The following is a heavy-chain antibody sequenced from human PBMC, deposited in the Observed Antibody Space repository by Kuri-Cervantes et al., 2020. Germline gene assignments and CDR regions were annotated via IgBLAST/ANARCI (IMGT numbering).Heavy chain of an antibody. CDR1: GFTFSSYS. CDR2: ISSSSSTI. Sequence: GGSLRLSCAASGFTFSSYSMNWVRQAPGKGLEWVSYISSSSSTIYYADSVKGRFTISRDNAKNSLYLQMNSLRAEDTAVYYCAREGGGFFIHWGQGTLVTVSS. CDR3: AREGGGFFIH. D-gene: IGHD3-16*01. V-gene: IGHV3-48*04. J-gene: IGHJ4*02.